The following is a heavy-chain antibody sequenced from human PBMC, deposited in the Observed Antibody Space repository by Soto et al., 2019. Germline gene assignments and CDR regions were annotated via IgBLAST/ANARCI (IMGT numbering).Heavy chain of an antibody. Sequence: GGSLRLSCAASGFTVSSNYMSWVRQAPGKGLEWVSVIYSGGSTYYADSVKGRFTISRDNSKNTLYLQMNSLRAEDTAVYYCARDATDYGIGASDIWGQGTMVTVSS. D-gene: IGHD3-16*01. J-gene: IGHJ3*02. CDR3: ARDATDYGIGASDI. V-gene: IGHV3-53*01. CDR2: IYSGGST. CDR1: GFTVSSNY.